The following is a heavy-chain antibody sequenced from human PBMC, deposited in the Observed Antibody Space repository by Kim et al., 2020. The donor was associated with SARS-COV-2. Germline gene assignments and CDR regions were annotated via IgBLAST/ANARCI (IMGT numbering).Heavy chain of an antibody. CDR1: GFTFSSYE. V-gene: IGHV3-48*03. J-gene: IGHJ4*02. CDR2: ISSSGSTI. CDR3: ARLGYSGYHFDY. D-gene: IGHD5-12*01. Sequence: GGSLRLSCAASGFTFSSYEMNWVRQAPGKGLEWVSYISSSGSTIYYADSVKGRFTISRDNAKNSLYLQMNSLRAEDTAVYYCARLGYSGYHFDYWGQGTLVTVSS.